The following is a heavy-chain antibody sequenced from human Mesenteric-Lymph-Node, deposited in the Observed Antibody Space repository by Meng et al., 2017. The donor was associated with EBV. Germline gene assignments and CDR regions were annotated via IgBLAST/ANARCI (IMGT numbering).Heavy chain of an antibody. CDR3: ARAMVDY. J-gene: IGHJ4*02. CDR1: GFPFSSHT. V-gene: IGHV3-21*01. D-gene: IGHD2-8*01. Sequence: EGELVESGGGLVKPGGSLGLSCACSGFPFSSHTLNWVRQTPGKGLEWVSSITSSSSYIYYADSVKGRFTISRDNAKNSLYLQMNSLRAEDTAVYYCARAMVDYWGQGTLVTVSS. CDR2: ITSSSSYI.